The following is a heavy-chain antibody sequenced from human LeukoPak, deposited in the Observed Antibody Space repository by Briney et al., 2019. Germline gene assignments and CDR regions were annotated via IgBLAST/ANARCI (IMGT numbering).Heavy chain of an antibody. D-gene: IGHD6-13*01. J-gene: IGHJ4*02. CDR3: ARDLRRGGSSWYASGGDY. Sequence: ASVKVSCKASGYTFSSYGINWVRQAPGQGLEWMGWISGYNGNTNYAQKLQGRVTMTTDTSTSTAYMELRSLRSDDTAVYYCARDLRRGGSSWYASGGDYWGQGTLVTVSS. CDR1: GYTFSSYG. V-gene: IGHV1-18*01. CDR2: ISGYNGNT.